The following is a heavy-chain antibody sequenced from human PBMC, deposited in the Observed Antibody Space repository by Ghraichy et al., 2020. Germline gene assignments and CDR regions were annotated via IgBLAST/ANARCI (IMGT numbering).Heavy chain of an antibody. D-gene: IGHD5-24*01. CDR3: AKDKGAGRGFDV. CDR1: GFSFVNYA. CDR2: ISSSGGDT. J-gene: IGHJ6*02. Sequence: GSLRLSCAASGFSFVNYAMIWVRQAPGRGLEYVLVISSSGGDTYYADSVKGRFTISRDTSKNTLFLQMNSLRAEDTAVYYCAKDKGAGRGFDVWGQGTTVTVSS. V-gene: IGHV3-23*01.